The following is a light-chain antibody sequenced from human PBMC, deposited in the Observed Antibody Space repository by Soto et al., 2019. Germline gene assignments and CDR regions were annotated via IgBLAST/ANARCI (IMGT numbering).Light chain of an antibody. CDR2: HPS. V-gene: IGKV3-20*01. CDR1: QSLDSSS. J-gene: IGKJ3*01. CDR3: QQYGGSPFT. Sequence: EIVLTQSPGTLSLSPGERATLSCRASQSLDSSSLAWHQQKPGQAPRLLISHPSSRAPGIPDTFSASGSGTDFTLTISRVEPEDIAVYYCQQYGGSPFTFGPGTRLDL.